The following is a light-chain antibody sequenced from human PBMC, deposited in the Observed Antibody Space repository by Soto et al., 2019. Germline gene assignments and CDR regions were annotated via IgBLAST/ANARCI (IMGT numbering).Light chain of an antibody. CDR1: SSDVGGYNY. J-gene: IGLJ2*01. CDR2: EVS. V-gene: IGLV2-14*01. CDR3: SSYTSSSTLVV. Sequence: QSALTQPASVSGSPGQSITISCTGTSSDVGGYNYVSWYQQHPGKAPKLMIYEVSNGPSGVSNRFSGSKSGNTASLTISGLQAEDGADYYCSSYTSSSTLVVFGGGTKLTVL.